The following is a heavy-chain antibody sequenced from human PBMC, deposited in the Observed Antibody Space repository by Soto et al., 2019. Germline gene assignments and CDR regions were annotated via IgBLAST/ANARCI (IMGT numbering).Heavy chain of an antibody. CDR1: GFTFSNAW. CDR2: IKSKTDGGTT. J-gene: IGHJ6*02. Sequence: PGGSLRLSCAASGFTFSNAWMSWVRQAPGKGLEWVGRIKSKTDGGTTDYAAPVKGRFTISRDDSKNTLYLQMNSLKTEDTAVYYCTTVAHSNYGGYYYYYGMDVWGQGTTVTVSS. V-gene: IGHV3-15*01. CDR3: TTVAHSNYGGYYYYYGMDV. D-gene: IGHD4-4*01.